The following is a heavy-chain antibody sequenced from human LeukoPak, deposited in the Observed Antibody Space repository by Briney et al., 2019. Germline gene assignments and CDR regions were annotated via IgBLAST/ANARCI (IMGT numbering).Heavy chain of an antibody. J-gene: IGHJ3*02. CDR1: GGSISGLY. V-gene: IGHV4-59*08. CDR2: IYYSGTT. D-gene: IGHD2-8*02. CDR3: ARHVMRNHPGGSSYTHAFDT. Sequence: PSETLSLTCTVSGGSISGLYWSWIRQPPGKGLEWIGFIYYSGTTSYNPSLKSRVTIAIDTSSNQFSLRVRSVTAADTAVYYCARHVMRNHPGGSSYTHAFDTWGQGTRVTVSS.